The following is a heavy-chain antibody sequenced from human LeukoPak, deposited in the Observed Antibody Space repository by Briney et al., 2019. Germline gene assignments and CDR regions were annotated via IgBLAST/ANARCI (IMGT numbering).Heavy chain of an antibody. CDR1: GFTFSSYG. D-gene: IGHD7-27*01. CDR2: ISYDGSNK. Sequence: PGGSLRLSCAASGFTFSSYGMHWVRQAPGKGLEWVAVISYDGSNKYYADSVKGRFTISRDNSKNTLYLQMNSLRAEDTAVYYCAKDLDHWGLGYWGQGTLVTVSS. CDR3: AKDLDHWGLGY. J-gene: IGHJ4*02. V-gene: IGHV3-30*18.